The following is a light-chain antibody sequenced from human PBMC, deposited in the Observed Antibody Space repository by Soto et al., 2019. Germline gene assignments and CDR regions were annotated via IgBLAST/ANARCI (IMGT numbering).Light chain of an antibody. Sequence: EVVMTQSPATLSVSPGERTSLSCRASQSVSSNLGWYQQKPGQAPRLLIYRASTRATDIPARFSGSGSGTEFTLTISSLQSEDIAVYYSQQYDNWPLTFGGGTKVEIK. CDR2: RAS. V-gene: IGKV3-15*01. CDR1: QSVSSN. J-gene: IGKJ4*01. CDR3: QQYDNWPLT.